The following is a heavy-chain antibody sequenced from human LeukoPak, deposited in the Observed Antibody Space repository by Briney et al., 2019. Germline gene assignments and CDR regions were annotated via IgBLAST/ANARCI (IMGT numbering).Heavy chain of an antibody. J-gene: IGHJ4*02. CDR1: GFTFSRSW. V-gene: IGHV3-74*01. D-gene: IGHD4-17*01. CDR2: INSDGGST. Sequence: GGSLRLSCAAPGFTFSRSWMHWVRQPPGKGLVWVSRINSDGGSTTYADSVKGRFTISRDNARNTLYLQMNSLRAEDTAVYYCARSPYGGYGDNWGQGTLVTVSS. CDR3: ARSPYGGYGDN.